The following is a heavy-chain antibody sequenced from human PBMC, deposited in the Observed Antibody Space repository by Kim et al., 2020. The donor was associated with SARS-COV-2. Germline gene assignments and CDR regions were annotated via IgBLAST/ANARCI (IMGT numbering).Heavy chain of an antibody. V-gene: IGHV1-18*04. CDR2: ISAYNGNT. J-gene: IGHJ3*02. D-gene: IGHD3-3*01. Sequence: ASVKVSCKASGYTFTSYGISWVRQAPGQGLEWMGWISAYNGNTNYAQKLQGRVTMTTDTSTSTAYMELRSLRSDDTAVYYCARLRNYDFWSGLLDAFDIWGQGTMVTVSS. CDR1: GYTFTSYG. CDR3: ARLRNYDFWSGLLDAFDI.